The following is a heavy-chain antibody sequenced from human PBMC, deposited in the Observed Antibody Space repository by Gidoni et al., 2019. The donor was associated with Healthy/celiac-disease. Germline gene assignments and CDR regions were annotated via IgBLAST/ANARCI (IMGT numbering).Heavy chain of an antibody. J-gene: IGHJ4*02. Sequence: QVQLQESGPGLVKPSETLSLTCTRPGGPFSSYYWSWIRQPPGKGLEWIGDIYYSGSTNYNPSLKSRVTKSVDTSKNQFSLKLSSVTAADTAVYYCARDKGGDGLILDYWGQGTLVTVSS. CDR1: GGPFSSYY. V-gene: IGHV4-59*01. CDR3: ARDKGGDGLILDY. D-gene: IGHD3-16*01. CDR2: IYYSGST.